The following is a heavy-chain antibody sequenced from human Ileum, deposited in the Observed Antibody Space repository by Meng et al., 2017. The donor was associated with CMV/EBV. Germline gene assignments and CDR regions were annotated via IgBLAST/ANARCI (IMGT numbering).Heavy chain of an antibody. V-gene: IGHV1-69*10. CDR2: IIPALGMV. J-gene: IGHJ4*01. Sequence: SVKVSCKVSGGPFDKYVISWLRQAPGQGPEWLGGIIPALGMVDSAQRFRGRLTITADRSTTTVDMTLSRLTSDDTAIYYCGNILGNCDRIDCLDDAFENWGQGTVVTVSS. D-gene: IGHD2-21*02. CDR1: GGPFDKYV. CDR3: GNILGNCDRIDCLDDAFEN.